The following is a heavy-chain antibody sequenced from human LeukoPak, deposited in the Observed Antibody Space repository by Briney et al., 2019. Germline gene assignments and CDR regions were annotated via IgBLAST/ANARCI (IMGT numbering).Heavy chain of an antibody. CDR1: GGSISSSSYY. D-gene: IGHD3-3*01. CDR2: IYYSGST. V-gene: IGHV4-39*01. CDR3: ASPAPLLEWLFPRDLNAFDI. Sequence: SETLSLTCTVSGGSISSSSYYWGWIRQPPGKGLEWIGSIYYSGSTYYNPSLKSRVTISVDTSKNQFSLKLSSVTAADTAVYYCASPAPLLEWLFPRDLNAFDIWGQGTMVTVSS. J-gene: IGHJ3*02.